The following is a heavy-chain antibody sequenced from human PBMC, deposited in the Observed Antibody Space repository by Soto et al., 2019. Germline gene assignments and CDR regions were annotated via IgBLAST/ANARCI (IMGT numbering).Heavy chain of an antibody. Sequence: GGSLRLSCAASGFTFSSYAMSWVRQAPGKGLEWVSAISGSGGSTYYADSVKGRFTISRDNSKNTLYLQMNSLRAEDTAVYYCAKVRREDYDILTGPGGPYYYYMDVWGKGTTVTVSS. V-gene: IGHV3-23*01. CDR1: GFTFSSYA. J-gene: IGHJ6*03. D-gene: IGHD3-9*01. CDR2: ISGSGGST. CDR3: AKVRREDYDILTGPGGPYYYYMDV.